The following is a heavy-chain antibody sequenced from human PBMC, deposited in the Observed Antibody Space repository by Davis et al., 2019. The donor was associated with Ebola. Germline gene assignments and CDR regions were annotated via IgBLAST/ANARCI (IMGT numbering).Heavy chain of an antibody. J-gene: IGHJ4*02. CDR2: INPNSGGA. V-gene: IGHV1-2*02. Sequence: ASVKVSCKASGYTFTGYYMHWVRQAPGQGLEWMGWINPNSGGANYAQKFQGRVTMTRDTSISTAYMELSRLRSDDTAVYYCARAITIFGVDPYYFDYWGQRTLVTVSS. D-gene: IGHD3-3*01. CDR3: ARAITIFGVDPYYFDY. CDR1: GYTFTGYY.